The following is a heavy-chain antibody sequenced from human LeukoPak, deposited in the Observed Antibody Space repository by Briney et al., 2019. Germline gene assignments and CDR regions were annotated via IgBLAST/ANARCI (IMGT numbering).Heavy chain of an antibody. CDR1: GGSISSSSYY. J-gene: IGHJ4*02. CDR2: IYYSGST. CDR3: ARVAAGISYYFDY. D-gene: IGHD6-13*01. Sequence: PSETLSLTCTVSGGSISSSSYYWGWIRQPPGKGLEWIGSIYYSGSTYYNPSLKSRVTISVDTSKNQFSLKLSSVTAADTAVYYCARVAAGISYYFDYWGQGTLVTVSS. V-gene: IGHV4-39*07.